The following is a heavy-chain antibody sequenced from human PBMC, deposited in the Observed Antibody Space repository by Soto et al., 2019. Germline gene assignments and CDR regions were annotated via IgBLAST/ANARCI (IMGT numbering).Heavy chain of an antibody. CDR3: ARDFQYFFDY. CDR1: GFTFSSSG. J-gene: IGHJ4*02. CDR2: IWYDGSHK. Sequence: GGSLRLSCAASGFTFSSSGMHWVRQAPGKGLEWVAVIWYDGSHKYYADSVKGRFTISRDNSKNTLYLQMNSLRAEDTAVYYCARDFQYFFDYWGQGTLVTVSS. V-gene: IGHV3-33*01.